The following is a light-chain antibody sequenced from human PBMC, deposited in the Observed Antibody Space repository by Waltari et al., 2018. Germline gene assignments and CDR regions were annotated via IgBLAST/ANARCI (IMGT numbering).Light chain of an antibody. V-gene: IGLV2-14*03. CDR1: GSDVGPPNP. CDR3: SSQSSDNVVL. CDR2: DVS. J-gene: IGLJ3*02. Sequence: QSALTHPASVSGSPGQSITIPCTGTGSDVGPPNPFPWYQDHPGQGPKVIIYDVSNRPSGVSARFSGSKSGNTASLTISGLQAEDEADYYCSSQSSDNVVLFGGGTKVTVL.